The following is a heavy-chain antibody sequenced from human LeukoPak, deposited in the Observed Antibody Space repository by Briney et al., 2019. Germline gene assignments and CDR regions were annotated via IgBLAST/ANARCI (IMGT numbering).Heavy chain of an antibody. CDR3: ARTPAGMRWDFDY. D-gene: IGHD2-2*01. V-gene: IGHV3-21*01. CDR2: ISSSSSYI. Sequence: GGSLRLSCAASGFTFSSYSMNWVRQAPGKGLEWVSSISSSSSYIYYADSVKGRFTISRDNAKNSLYLQMNSLRAEDTAVYYCARTPAGMRWDFDYSGQGTLVTVSS. CDR1: GFTFSSYS. J-gene: IGHJ4*02.